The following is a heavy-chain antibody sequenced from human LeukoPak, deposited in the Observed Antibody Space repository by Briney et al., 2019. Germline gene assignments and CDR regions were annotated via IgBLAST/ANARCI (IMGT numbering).Heavy chain of an antibody. CDR3: ASLAVAGLSEGY. D-gene: IGHD6-19*01. CDR2: IYYSGST. Sequence: SETLSLTCAVYGGSFSGYYWAWIRQPPGKGLEWIASIYYSGSTYYNPSLKSRVTISVDTSRNQFSLKLSSVTAADTAVYYCASLAVAGLSEGYWGQGTLVIVSS. CDR1: GGSFSGYY. J-gene: IGHJ4*02. V-gene: IGHV4-39*01.